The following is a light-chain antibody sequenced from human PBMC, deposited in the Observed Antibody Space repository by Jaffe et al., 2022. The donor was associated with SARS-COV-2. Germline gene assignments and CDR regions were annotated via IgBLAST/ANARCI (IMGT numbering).Light chain of an antibody. V-gene: IGLV2-11*01. J-gene: IGLJ2*01. CDR1: TNDVEY. Sequence: QSALTQPRSVSGSPGQSVTISCTRATNDVEYVSWYRQYPGEAPKLMIYDVSHRPSGVPDRFSGSKSGNTASLTISGLLAEDEADYYCCSYAGTDSLIFGGGTKLTVL. CDR2: DVS. CDR3: CSYAGTDSLI.